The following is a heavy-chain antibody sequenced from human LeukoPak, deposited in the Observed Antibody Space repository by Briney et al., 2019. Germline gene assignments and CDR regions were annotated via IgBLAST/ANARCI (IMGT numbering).Heavy chain of an antibody. CDR2: IYYSGST. D-gene: IGHD3-22*01. Sequence: SQTLSLTCTVSGGSISSGGYYWSWMRQHPGKGLEWIGYIYYSGSTYYNPSLKSRVTISVDTSKNQFSLKLSSVTAADTAVYYCAREYARGYYDSSGYYPRWFDPWGQGTLVTVSS. V-gene: IGHV4-31*03. CDR1: GGSISSGGYY. J-gene: IGHJ5*02. CDR3: AREYARGYYDSSGYYPRWFDP.